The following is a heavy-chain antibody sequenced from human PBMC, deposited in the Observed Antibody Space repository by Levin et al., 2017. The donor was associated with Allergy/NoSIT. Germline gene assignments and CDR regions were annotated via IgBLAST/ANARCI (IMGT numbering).Heavy chain of an antibody. Sequence: ASVKVSCKASGYTFTGYYMHWVRQAPGQGLEWMGWINPNSGGTNYAQKFQGRVTMTRDTSISTAYMELSRLRSDDTAVYYCARDLISMIVVDNKRDYWGQGTLVTVSS. D-gene: IGHD3-22*01. CDR2: INPNSGGT. CDR1: GYTFTGYY. J-gene: IGHJ4*02. CDR3: ARDLISMIVVDNKRDY. V-gene: IGHV1-2*02.